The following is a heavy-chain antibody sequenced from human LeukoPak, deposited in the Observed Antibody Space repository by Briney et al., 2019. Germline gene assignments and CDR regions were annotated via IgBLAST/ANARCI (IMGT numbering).Heavy chain of an antibody. CDR3: ASSSGGSCYDCSDAFDI. Sequence: ASVKVSCKASGGTFSNFAINWVRQAPGQGLEWMGWMNPNSGNTGYAQKFQGRVTMTRNTSISTAYMELSSLRSEDTAVYYCASSSGGSCYDCSDAFDIWGQGTMVTVSS. CDR2: MNPNSGNT. CDR1: GGTFSNFA. D-gene: IGHD2-15*01. J-gene: IGHJ3*02. V-gene: IGHV1-8*02.